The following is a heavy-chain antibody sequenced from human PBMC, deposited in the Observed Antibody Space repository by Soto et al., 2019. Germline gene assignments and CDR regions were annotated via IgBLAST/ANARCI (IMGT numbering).Heavy chain of an antibody. CDR1: GFTFSSYG. V-gene: IGHV3-30*18. CDR2: ISYDGSNK. Sequence: QVQLVESGRGVVQPGRSLRLSCAASGFTFSSYGMHWVRQAPGKGLEWVAVISYDGSNKYYADSVKGRFTISRDNSKNTLYLQMNSLRAEDTAVYYCAKGGGLKYDAFDIWGQGTMVTVSS. CDR3: AKGGGLKYDAFDI. J-gene: IGHJ3*02. D-gene: IGHD2-21*01.